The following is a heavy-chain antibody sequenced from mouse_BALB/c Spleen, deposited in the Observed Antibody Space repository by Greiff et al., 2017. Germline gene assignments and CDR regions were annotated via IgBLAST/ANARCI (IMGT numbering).Heavy chain of an antibody. CDR2: ISYSGST. J-gene: IGHJ4*01. CDR3: ARWEYGNYPYAMDY. D-gene: IGHD2-10*02. V-gene: IGHV3-8*02. CDR1: GDSITSGY. Sequence: VQLKESGPSLVKPSQTLSLTCSVTGDSITSGYWNWIRKFPGNKLEYMGYISYSGSTYYNPSLKSRISITRDTSKNQYYLQLNSVTTEDTATYYCARWEYGNYPYAMDYWVQGTSVTVSS.